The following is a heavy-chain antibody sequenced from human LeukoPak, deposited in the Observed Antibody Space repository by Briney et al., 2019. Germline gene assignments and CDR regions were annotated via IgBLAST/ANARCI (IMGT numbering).Heavy chain of an antibody. J-gene: IGHJ4*02. V-gene: IGHV4-38-2*01. D-gene: IGHD6-6*01. Sequence: SATLSLTYAVSGYSISSGYYWGWIRQPPGKGLEWIGSIYHSGSTYYNPSLKSRVTISVDTSKNQFSLKLSSVTAADTAVYYCARCSSSSVRLIDYWGQGTLVTVSS. CDR3: ARCSSSSVRLIDY. CDR2: IYHSGST. CDR1: GYSISSGYY.